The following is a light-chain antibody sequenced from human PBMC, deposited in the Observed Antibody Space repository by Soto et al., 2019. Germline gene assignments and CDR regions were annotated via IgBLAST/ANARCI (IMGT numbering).Light chain of an antibody. CDR2: EVS. CDR3: TSYTSNFWV. Sequence: QSVLTQPASVSGSPGQSITISCTGASSDFGGYSYVSWYQLHPDKTPKLVIYEVSNRPPGVSHRFSGSKSGDTASLTISGLQADDEADYYCTSYTSNFWVFGGGTKVTVL. V-gene: IGLV2-14*01. CDR1: SSDFGGYSY. J-gene: IGLJ2*01.